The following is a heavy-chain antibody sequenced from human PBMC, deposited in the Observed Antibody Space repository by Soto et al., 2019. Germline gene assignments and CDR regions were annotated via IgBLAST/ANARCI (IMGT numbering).Heavy chain of an antibody. CDR2: ISSSSSTI. CDR3: ARDYLLHIAVTGDYYYYGMDV. CDR1: GFTFSTYS. V-gene: IGHV3-48*01. J-gene: IGHJ6*02. Sequence: EVQLVESGGGLVQPGGSLRLSCAASGFTFSTYSMNWVRQAPGKGLEWVSYISSSSSTIYYADSVKGRFTISRDNAKNSLYLQMNSLRAEDTAVYYCARDYLLHIAVTGDYYYYGMDVWGQGTTVTVSS. D-gene: IGHD6-19*01.